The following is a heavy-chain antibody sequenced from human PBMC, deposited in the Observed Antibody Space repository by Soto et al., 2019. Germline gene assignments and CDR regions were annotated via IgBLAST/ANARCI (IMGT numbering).Heavy chain of an antibody. CDR3: AADATAWQQMVPSDY. Sequence: SVKVSCKASGFTFTSSAFQWVRQARGQRLEWVGWTAVGSGYTNYAQRFQDRVTLTRDMSTATTYMELSRLTSEDTAIYYCAADATAWQQMVPSDYWGQGTLVTVSS. CDR2: TAVGSGYT. D-gene: IGHD2-8*01. J-gene: IGHJ4*02. CDR1: GFTFTSSA. V-gene: IGHV1-58*01.